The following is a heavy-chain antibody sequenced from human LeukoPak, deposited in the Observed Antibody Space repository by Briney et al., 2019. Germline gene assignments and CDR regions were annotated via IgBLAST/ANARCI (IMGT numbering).Heavy chain of an antibody. V-gene: IGHV3-30-3*01. CDR2: ISYDGSNK. CDR3: ARGSPYYDFWSGYWPPPGAFDI. J-gene: IGHJ3*02. D-gene: IGHD3-3*01. CDR1: GFTFSSYA. Sequence: GGSLRLSCAASGFTFSSYAMHWVRQAPSKGLEWVAVISYDGSNKYYADSVKGRFTISRDNSKNTLYLQMNSLRAEDTAVYYCARGSPYYDFWSGYWPPPGAFDIWGQGTMVTVSS.